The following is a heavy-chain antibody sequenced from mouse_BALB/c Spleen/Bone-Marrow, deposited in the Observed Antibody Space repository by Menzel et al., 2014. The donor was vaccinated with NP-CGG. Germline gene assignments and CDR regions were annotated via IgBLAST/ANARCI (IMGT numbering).Heavy chain of an antibody. CDR3: AREDYGDWYFDV. D-gene: IGHD1-1*01. CDR1: GYSFTGYT. Sequence: EVQLQESGPVLVKPGASMKISCKASGYSFTGYTMHWVKQSHGKNLEWIGPINPYNGGTTYNQKFKGKATLTVDKSSSTDYMELLRLTSEDSAVYYCAREDYGDWYFDVWGAGTTVTVSS. J-gene: IGHJ1*01. V-gene: IGHV1-18*01. CDR2: INPYNGGT.